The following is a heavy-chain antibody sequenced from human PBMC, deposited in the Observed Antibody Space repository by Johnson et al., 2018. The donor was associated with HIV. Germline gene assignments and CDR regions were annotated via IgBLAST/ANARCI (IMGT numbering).Heavy chain of an antibody. V-gene: IGHV3-53*05. CDR2: IYSGGST. CDR3: AKVAVATAAGGVALDI. J-gene: IGHJ3*02. CDR1: GFTVSSNY. D-gene: IGHD6-13*01. Sequence: VQLVETGGGLIQPGGSLRLSCAASGFTVSSNYMSWVRQAPGKGLEWVSVIYSGGSTYYADSVKGRFTISRDNSKNTLYLQMNSLRAEDTAVYYCAKVAVATAAGGVALDIWGPGTMVIVSS.